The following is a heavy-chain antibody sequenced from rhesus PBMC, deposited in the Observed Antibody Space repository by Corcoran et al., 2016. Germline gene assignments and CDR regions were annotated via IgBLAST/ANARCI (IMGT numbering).Heavy chain of an antibody. Sequence: QVQLQESGPGLVKLSETLSLTCTVSGGSISGSYNWNWIRQSPGKGLEWIGAVYGNSASTNYNPSLKSRVTISNDTSKNQFSLRLTSVTAADTAVYYCARQGYTDHLGGLDSWGQGVVVTVSS. V-gene: IGHV4-143*01. D-gene: IGHD2-39*02. CDR3: ARQGYTDHLGGLDS. J-gene: IGHJ6*01. CDR1: GGSISGSYN. CDR2: VYGNSAST.